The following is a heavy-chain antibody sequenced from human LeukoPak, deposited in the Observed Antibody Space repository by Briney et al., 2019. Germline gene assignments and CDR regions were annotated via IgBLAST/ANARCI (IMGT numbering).Heavy chain of an antibody. Sequence: GGSLRLSCEASGITFSNYAMSWVRQAPGKGLEWVSAISGSGDSTYYADSVTGRFTISRDNSKNTLYLQMNSLTAEDTAVYYCAKDPRYSSTWRFDYWGQGTLVTASS. CDR2: ISGSGDST. CDR3: AKDPRYSSTWRFDY. V-gene: IGHV3-23*01. J-gene: IGHJ4*02. CDR1: GITFSNYA. D-gene: IGHD6-13*01.